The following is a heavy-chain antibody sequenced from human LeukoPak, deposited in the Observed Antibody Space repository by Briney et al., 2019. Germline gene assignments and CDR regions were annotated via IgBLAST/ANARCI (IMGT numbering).Heavy chain of an antibody. CDR1: GYTFTSYD. CDR3: ARGATTRYDAFDI. J-gene: IGHJ3*02. CDR2: MNPNSGNT. V-gene: IGHV1-8*01. D-gene: IGHD2-15*01. Sequence: EASVKVSCKASGYTFTSYDINWVRQATGQGLEWMGWMNPNSGNTGYAQKFQGRVTMTRNTSISTAYMELSSLRSEDTAVYYCARGATTRYDAFDIWGQGTMVTVSS.